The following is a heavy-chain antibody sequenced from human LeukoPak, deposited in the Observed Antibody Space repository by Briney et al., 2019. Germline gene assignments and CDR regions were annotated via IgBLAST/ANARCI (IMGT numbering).Heavy chain of an antibody. Sequence: GGSLRLSCAASGFTFEDYGMSWVRQAPGKGLEWVSGLNWNGGSTGYADSVKGRFTISRDNAKNSLYLQMNSLRAEDTALYHCARDLNGASDYWGQGTLVTVSS. CDR3: ARDLNGASDY. CDR1: GFTFEDYG. CDR2: LNWNGGST. V-gene: IGHV3-20*01. D-gene: IGHD1-1*01. J-gene: IGHJ4*02.